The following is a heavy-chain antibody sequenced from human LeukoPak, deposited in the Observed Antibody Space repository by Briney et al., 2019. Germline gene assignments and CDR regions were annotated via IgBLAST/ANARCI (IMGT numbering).Heavy chain of an antibody. V-gene: IGHV4-59*08. CDR2: IYNSGIT. Sequence: NPSETLSLTCTVSGXSISGYYWTWIRQLPGKGQEWIGYIYNSGITNYNPSLKSRVTVSVDTSKNQFSLRLTSVTAADTAVYYCARSVPSLDYLFDSWGHGTLVTVSS. CDR1: GXSISGYY. CDR3: ARSVPSLDYLFDS. J-gene: IGHJ5*01. D-gene: IGHD4-11*01.